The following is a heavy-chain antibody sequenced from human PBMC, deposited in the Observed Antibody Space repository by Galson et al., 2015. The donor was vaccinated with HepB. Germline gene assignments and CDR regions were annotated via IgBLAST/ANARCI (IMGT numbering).Heavy chain of an antibody. J-gene: IGHJ4*02. Sequence: LWSRLTISVDTSKNQFSLKLSSVTAADTAVYYCARQKGNRMPFDFWGQGTLVTVSS. CDR3: ARQKGNRMPFDF. V-gene: IGHV4-59*08. D-gene: IGHD2/OR15-2a*01.